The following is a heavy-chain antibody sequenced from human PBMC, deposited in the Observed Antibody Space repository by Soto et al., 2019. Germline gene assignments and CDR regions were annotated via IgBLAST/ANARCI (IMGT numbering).Heavy chain of an antibody. D-gene: IGHD6-19*01. Sequence: QVQLVESGGGVVQPGRSLRLSCAASGFTFSSYVMHWVRQAPGKGLEWVAVISSDGNNKYHIDSVKGRFTISRDNSQNTLYLQMNSLRTEDTAVYYCAKEKERSSAWYVVGGDYWGQGTPVTVSS. CDR3: AKEKERSSAWYVVGGDY. J-gene: IGHJ4*02. CDR1: GFTFSSYV. V-gene: IGHV3-30*18. CDR2: ISSDGNNK.